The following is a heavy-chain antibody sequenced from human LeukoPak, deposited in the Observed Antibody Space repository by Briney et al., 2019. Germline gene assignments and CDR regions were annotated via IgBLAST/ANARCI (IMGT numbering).Heavy chain of an antibody. V-gene: IGHV3-21*01. CDR1: GFSLSAYW. D-gene: IGHD2-21*02. CDR3: ARGGGFHCYDI. Sequence: GGSLRLSCAASGFSLSAYWMTWVRQAPGKGLEWVSFISSTSSHINYADSVKGRFTISRDNAKNSLYLQMNSLRAEDTAVYYCARGGGFHCYDIWGQGTMVTVSS. CDR2: ISSTSSHI. J-gene: IGHJ3*02.